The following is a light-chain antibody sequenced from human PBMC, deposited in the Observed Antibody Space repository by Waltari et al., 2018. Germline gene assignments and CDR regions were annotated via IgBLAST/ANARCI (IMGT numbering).Light chain of an antibody. CDR2: AAS. V-gene: IGKV3-20*01. J-gene: IGKJ2*01. CDR3: QQYNTGYT. CDR1: QSVSSSY. Sequence: IVLTQSPGTLSLSPGERATLSCRASQSVSSSYLAWYQHKPGQAPMLLIDAASSRAAGIPDRCSGSGSGTDFTLTIGRLEPEDSAVYYCQQYNTGYTFGQGTKLEIK.